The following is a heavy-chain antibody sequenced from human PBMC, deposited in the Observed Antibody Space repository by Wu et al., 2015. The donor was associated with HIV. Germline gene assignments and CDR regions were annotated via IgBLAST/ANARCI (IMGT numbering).Heavy chain of an antibody. Sequence: QVHLVQSGAEVKKPGASVKVSCKTSGYTFTDYSYIQWVRQAPGQRLEWMGWINPNSGGTNYAQNFEDRVTMTRDTSITTVYMELSSLRSDDTAVYYCARDKRGYDVLTGYYIYFDNWGQGTLVTVSA. CDR1: GYTFTDYSY. D-gene: IGHD3-9*01. CDR2: INPNSGGT. J-gene: IGHJ4*02. V-gene: IGHV1-2*02. CDR3: ARDKRGYDVLTGYYIYFDN.